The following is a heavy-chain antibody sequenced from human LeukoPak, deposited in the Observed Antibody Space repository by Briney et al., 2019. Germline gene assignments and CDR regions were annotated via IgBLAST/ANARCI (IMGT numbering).Heavy chain of an antibody. V-gene: IGHV3-7*05. CDR1: GFTVSRSS. CDR2: IRGDGGLK. CDR3: AFSNNWAHWFDP. Sequence: GGSLRLSYAASGFTVSRSSMNWVRQAPGKGLEWVANIRGDGGLKQYVDSVKGRFTIARDNAKNSLYLQMNSLRVEDTAVYYSAFSNNWAHWFDPWGQGTQVTVSS. J-gene: IGHJ5*02. D-gene: IGHD3-3*02.